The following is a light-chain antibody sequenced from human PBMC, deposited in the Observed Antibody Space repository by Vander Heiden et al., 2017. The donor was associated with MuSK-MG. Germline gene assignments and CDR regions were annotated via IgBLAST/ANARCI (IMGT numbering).Light chain of an antibody. J-gene: IGLJ1*01. CDR2: EVI. Sequence: QSALTQPPSAFGSPGQSVTISCTGTSSDVGDYNSVSWYQQHPGKAPKLMIYEVIRRPSGVPDRFSGSKSGNTASLTVSGLQAEDEADYYCSSYAGSNNYVFGTGTKVTVL. CDR1: SSDVGDYNS. CDR3: SSYAGSNNYV. V-gene: IGLV2-8*01.